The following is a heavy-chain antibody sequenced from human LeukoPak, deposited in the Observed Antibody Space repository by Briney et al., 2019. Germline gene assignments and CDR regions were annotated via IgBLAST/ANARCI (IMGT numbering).Heavy chain of an antibody. Sequence: GGSLRLSCVASGFSFGVYSMNWVRQAPGKALEWVSTISGASSDNYIDYADSVKGRFTISRDNAKKSVFLEMNGLRDDDTAVYYCTREGGVGPWGQGTLVSVSS. CDR3: TREGGVGP. CDR2: ISGASSDNYI. V-gene: IGHV3-21*01. J-gene: IGHJ5*02. CDR1: GFSFGVYS. D-gene: IGHD3-16*01.